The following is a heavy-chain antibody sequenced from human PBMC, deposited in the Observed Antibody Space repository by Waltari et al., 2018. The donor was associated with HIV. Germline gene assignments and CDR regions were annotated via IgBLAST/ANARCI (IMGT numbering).Heavy chain of an antibody. V-gene: IGHV3-74*01. CDR3: ARGVGYGMDV. J-gene: IGHJ6*02. CDR1: GFTVSSNW. D-gene: IGHD2-15*01. Sequence: EVQLVESGGGLVQPGGSLRLSCEASGFTVSSNWMHWVRQAPGKGLVWDSCMKKDGSNTRYADSVKGRLAISRANAKNTLYLQMNSLRAEETAVYYCARGVGYGMDVWGQGTTVTVSS. CDR2: MKKDGSNT.